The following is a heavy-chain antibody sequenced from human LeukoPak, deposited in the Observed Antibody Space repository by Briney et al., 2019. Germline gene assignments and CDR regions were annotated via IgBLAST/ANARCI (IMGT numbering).Heavy chain of an antibody. V-gene: IGHV4-39*07. J-gene: IGHJ4*02. Sequence: PSETLSLTCTVSGGFITSSTYYWGWIRQPPGKGLEWIGSIYYSGSTNYNPSLKSRVTISVDTSKNQFSLKLSSVTAADTAVYYCARLDIAAAAYYFDYWGQGTLVTVSS. CDR2: IYYSGST. CDR3: ARLDIAAAAYYFDY. CDR1: GGFITSSTYY. D-gene: IGHD6-25*01.